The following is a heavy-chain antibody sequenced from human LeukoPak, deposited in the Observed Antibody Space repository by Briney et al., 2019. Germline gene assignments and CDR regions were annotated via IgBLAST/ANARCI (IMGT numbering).Heavy chain of an antibody. CDR3: SKDLYGMDV. Sequence: SVKVSCKASGGTFSSYAISWVRQDPGQGLEWVGGIISDFNITHYPQKFQGRVTVTADDSTSTAYMELSSLRFEDTAVYYCSKDLYGMDVWGRGTTVTVSS. J-gene: IGHJ6*04. V-gene: IGHV1-69*01. CDR1: GGTFSSYA. CDR2: IISDFNIT.